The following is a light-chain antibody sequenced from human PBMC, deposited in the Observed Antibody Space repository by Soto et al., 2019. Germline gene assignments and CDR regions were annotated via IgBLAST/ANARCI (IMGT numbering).Light chain of an antibody. CDR3: QSYDSSLIGLI. CDR2: VNT. Sequence: QSVLTQPPSVSGAPGQRVTISCTGSNSNIGAGYNVNWYQHFPGTAPKLLIYVNTNRPSGVPDRFSGSKSGSSTSLAITGLRYEDRADYYCQSYDSSLIGLIFGLGTKLTVL. CDR1: NSNIGAGYN. V-gene: IGLV1-40*01. J-gene: IGLJ2*01.